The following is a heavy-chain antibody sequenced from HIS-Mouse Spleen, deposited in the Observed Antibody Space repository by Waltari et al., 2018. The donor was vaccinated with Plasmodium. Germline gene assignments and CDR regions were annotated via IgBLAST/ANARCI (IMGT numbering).Heavy chain of an antibody. CDR3: ARGPGYSSGWYYFDY. J-gene: IGHJ4*02. Sequence: QVQLQQWGAGLLKPSETLSLTCAVYGGSFSGYSWSGIRQPPGKGLEWIGEINHSGSTNYNPSLKSRVTISVDTSKNQFSLKLSSVTAADTAVYYCARGPGYSSGWYYFDYWGQGTLVTVSS. D-gene: IGHD6-19*01. CDR2: INHSGST. CDR1: GGSFSGYS. V-gene: IGHV4-34*01.